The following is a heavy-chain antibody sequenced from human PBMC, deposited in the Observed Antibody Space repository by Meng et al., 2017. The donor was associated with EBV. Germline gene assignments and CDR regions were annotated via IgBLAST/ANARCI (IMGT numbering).Heavy chain of an antibody. CDR2: INVGVGYT. CDR1: GYALTSYI. J-gene: IGHJ4*02. Sequence: VQLVQSGAEVKNPGASVKVSCKAFGYALTSYIVHWVRQAPGQRLEWMGWINVGVGYTKYSQKFQGRVTISSDTSATTGYMELSSLRSEDTAVYYCVRGPPVGVPGPGDYWGQGTLVTVSS. CDR3: VRGPPVGVPGPGDY. D-gene: IGHD2-21*01. V-gene: IGHV1-3*01.